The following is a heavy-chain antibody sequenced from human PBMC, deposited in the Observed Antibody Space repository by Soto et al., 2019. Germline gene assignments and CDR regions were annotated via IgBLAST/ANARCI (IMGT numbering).Heavy chain of an antibody. CDR1: GFTFSSYA. CDR3: ARGGSGYYYYYGMDV. D-gene: IGHD1-26*01. Sequence: QVQLVESGGGVVQPGRSLRLSCAAYGFTFSSYAMHWVRQAPGKGLEWVAVISYDGSNKYYADSVKGRFTISRDNSKNTLYLQMNSLRAEDTAVYYCARGGSGYYYYYGMDVWGQGTTVTVSS. J-gene: IGHJ6*02. CDR2: ISYDGSNK. V-gene: IGHV3-30-3*01.